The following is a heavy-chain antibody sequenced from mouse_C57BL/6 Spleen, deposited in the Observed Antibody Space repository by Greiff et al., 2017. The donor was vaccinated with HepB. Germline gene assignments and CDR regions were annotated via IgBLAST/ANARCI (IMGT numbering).Heavy chain of an antibody. D-gene: IGHD3-2*02. CDR3: ARSTQATLGAY. CDR1: GYTFTSYW. V-gene: IGHV1-50*01. CDR2: IDPSDSYT. Sequence: QVQLQQPGAELVKPGASVKLSCKASGYTFTSYWMQWVKQRPGQGLEWIGEIDPSDSYTNYNQKFKGKATLTVDTSSSTAYMQLSSLTSEDSAVYYCARSTQATLGAYWGQVTLVAVSA. J-gene: IGHJ3*01.